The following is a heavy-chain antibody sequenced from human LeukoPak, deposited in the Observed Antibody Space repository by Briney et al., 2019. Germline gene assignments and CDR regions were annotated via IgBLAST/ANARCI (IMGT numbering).Heavy chain of an antibody. Sequence: SETLSLTCTVSGGSISSYYWSWIRQPPGKGLEWIGYIYYSGSTNYNPSLKSRVTISVDTSKNQFSLKLSSVTAADTAVYYCARSPDSSGYFDAFDIWGQGTMVTVSS. CDR3: ARSPDSSGYFDAFDI. CDR1: GGSISSYY. V-gene: IGHV4-59*12. J-gene: IGHJ3*02. CDR2: IYYSGST. D-gene: IGHD3-22*01.